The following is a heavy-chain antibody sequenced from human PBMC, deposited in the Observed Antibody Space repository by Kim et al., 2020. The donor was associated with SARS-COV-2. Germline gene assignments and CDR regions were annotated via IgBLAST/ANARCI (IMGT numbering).Heavy chain of an antibody. CDR2: MNPNSGKT. Sequence: ASVKVSCKASGYTFSSYDINWVRQAPGQGLEYMGWMNPNSGKTGYAQKFHGRVVMTRATSISTAYLELSSLRSEDTAVYYCARGLSRGLGPWGQGTLVTVSS. CDR3: ARGLSRGLGP. J-gene: IGHJ5*02. CDR1: GYTFSSYD. V-gene: IGHV1-8*01. D-gene: IGHD3-9*01.